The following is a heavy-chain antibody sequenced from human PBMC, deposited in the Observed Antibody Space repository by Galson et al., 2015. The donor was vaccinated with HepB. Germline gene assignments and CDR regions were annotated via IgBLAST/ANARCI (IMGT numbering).Heavy chain of an antibody. D-gene: IGHD3-22*01. CDR1: GGSVSSYY. J-gene: IGHJ3*02. CDR2: IYPSGSS. CDR3: ARVSVDDQHDNSGYGALDI. V-gene: IGHV4-4*07. Sequence: ETLSLTCSVSGGSVSSYYWSWIRQPAGKGLEWIGRIYPSGSSIYNPSLKSRLTMSIDASKSHVSLSLTSVTAADAAVYYCARVSVDDQHDNSGYGALDIWGQGIMVTVSS.